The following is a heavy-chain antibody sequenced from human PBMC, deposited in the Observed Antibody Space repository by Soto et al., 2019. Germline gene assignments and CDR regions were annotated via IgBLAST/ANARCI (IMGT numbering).Heavy chain of an antibody. Sequence: SETLSLTCTVSGGSISSYDWSWIRQPPGKGLEWIGYIYYSGSTNYNPSLKSRVTISVDTSKNQFSLKLSSVTAADTAVYYCARDTAMVSYYYYGMDVWGQGTTVTVSS. V-gene: IGHV4-59*01. D-gene: IGHD5-18*01. CDR2: IYYSGST. CDR1: GGSISSYD. J-gene: IGHJ6*02. CDR3: ARDTAMVSYYYYGMDV.